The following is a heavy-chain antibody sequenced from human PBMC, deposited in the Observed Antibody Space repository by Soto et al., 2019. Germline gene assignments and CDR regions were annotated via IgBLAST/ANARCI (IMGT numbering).Heavy chain of an antibody. Sequence: VKVSCKASGYTFTSYAMHWVRQAPGQRLEWMGWINAGNGNTKYSQKFQGRVTITRDTSASTAYMELSSLRSEDTAVYYCARELDCSSTSCYHNWFDPWGQGTLVTVSS. CDR1: GYTFTSYA. CDR2: INAGNGNT. D-gene: IGHD2-2*01. V-gene: IGHV1-3*01. CDR3: ARELDCSSTSCYHNWFDP. J-gene: IGHJ5*02.